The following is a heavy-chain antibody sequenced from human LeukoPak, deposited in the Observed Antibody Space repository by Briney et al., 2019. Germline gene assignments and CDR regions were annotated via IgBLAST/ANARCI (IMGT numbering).Heavy chain of an antibody. V-gene: IGHV4-59*01. CDR3: ARISITMVRGPGWFDP. Sequence: SETLSLTCTVSGGSICSYYWSWIRQPPGKGLEWIGYIYYSGSTNYNPSLKSRVTISVDTSKNQFSLKLSSVTAADTAVYYCARISITMVRGPGWFDPWGQGTLVTVSS. J-gene: IGHJ5*02. CDR1: GGSICSYY. CDR2: IYYSGST. D-gene: IGHD3-10*01.